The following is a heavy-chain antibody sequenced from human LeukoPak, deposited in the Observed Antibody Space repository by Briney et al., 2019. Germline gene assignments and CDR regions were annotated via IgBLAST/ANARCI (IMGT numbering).Heavy chain of an antibody. J-gene: IGHJ4*02. CDR3: AKDYYDSRGGY. V-gene: IGHV3-23*01. D-gene: IGHD3-22*01. CDR1: GFTFSSYA. Sequence: GGSLRLSCAASGFTFSSYAMSWVRQAPGKGLEWVSAISGSGGSTYYADSVKGRFTISRDNSKNTLYLQMNSLIAEDTAVYYCAKDYYDSRGGYWGQGTLVTVSS. CDR2: ISGSGGST.